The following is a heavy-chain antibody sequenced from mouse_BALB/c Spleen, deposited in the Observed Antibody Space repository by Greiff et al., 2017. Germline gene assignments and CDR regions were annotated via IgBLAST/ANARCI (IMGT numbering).Heavy chain of an antibody. CDR3: ARWVDFAY. Sequence: VQLQESGPGLVKPSQSLSLTCTVTGYSITSDYAWNWIRQFPGNKLEWMGYISYSGSTSYNPSLKSRISITRDTSKNQFFLQLNSVTTEDTATYYCARWVDFAYWGQGTLVTVSA. CDR2: ISYSGST. V-gene: IGHV3-2*02. D-gene: IGHD1-1*02. J-gene: IGHJ3*01. CDR1: GYSITSDYA.